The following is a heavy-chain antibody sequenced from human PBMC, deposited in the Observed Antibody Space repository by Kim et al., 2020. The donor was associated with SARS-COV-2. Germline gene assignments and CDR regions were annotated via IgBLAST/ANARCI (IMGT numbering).Heavy chain of an antibody. D-gene: IGHD3-9*01. V-gene: IGHV3-49*03. CDR1: GFTFGDYA. CDR3: TRPYIPTILTGYYSWFDP. Sequence: GGSLRLSCTASGFTFGDYAMSWFRQAPGKGLEWVGFINSKAYGGTTAYAAYGQGRFTISSDDSKSIAYLQMNSLKTEDTAVYDCTRPYIPTILTGYYSWFDPWGQGTLVTVSS. CDR2: INSKAYGGTT. J-gene: IGHJ5*02.